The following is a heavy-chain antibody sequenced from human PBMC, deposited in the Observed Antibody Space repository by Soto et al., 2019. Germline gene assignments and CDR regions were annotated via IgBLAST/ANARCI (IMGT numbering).Heavy chain of an antibody. D-gene: IGHD3-22*01. J-gene: IGHJ4*02. CDR2: INAGNGNT. V-gene: IGHV1-3*01. CDR1: GYTFTSYA. CDR3: ARDPEYYYDSSGYYPYYFDY. Sequence: GASVKVSCKASGYTFTSYAMHWVRQAPGHRLEWMGWINAGNGNTKYSQKFQGRVTITRDTSASTAYMELSSLRSEDTAVYYCARDPEYYYDSSGYYPYYFDYWGQGTLVTVSS.